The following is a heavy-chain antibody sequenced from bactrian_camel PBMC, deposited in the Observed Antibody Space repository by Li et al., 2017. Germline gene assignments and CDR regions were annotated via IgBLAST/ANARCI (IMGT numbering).Heavy chain of an antibody. D-gene: IGHD2*01. CDR3: AAKPAIDGGQCTFASDYTS. J-gene: IGHJ4*01. V-gene: IGHV3S31*01. Sequence: VQLVESGGGLVQPGGSLRLSCAASGFTFSIYAMSWVRQAPGKGLERVSAINTDGGTTYYADSVKGRFTISRDNAKNTLYLQLNSLKTEDTSMYYCAAKPAIDGGQCTFASDYTSWGQGTQVTVS. CDR2: INTDGGTT. CDR1: GFTFSIYA.